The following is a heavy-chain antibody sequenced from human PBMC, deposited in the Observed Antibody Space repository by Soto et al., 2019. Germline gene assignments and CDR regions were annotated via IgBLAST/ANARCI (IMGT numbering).Heavy chain of an antibody. V-gene: IGHV1-3*01. Sequence: ASVKVSCKASGYTFTSYAMHWVRQAPGQRLEWMGWINAGNGNTKYSQKFQGRVTITRDTSASTAYMELSSLRSEDTAVYYCARADDFWSGYYDPTFDYWGQGTLVTVSS. CDR1: GYTFTSYA. CDR2: INAGNGNT. J-gene: IGHJ4*02. D-gene: IGHD3-3*01. CDR3: ARADDFWSGYYDPTFDY.